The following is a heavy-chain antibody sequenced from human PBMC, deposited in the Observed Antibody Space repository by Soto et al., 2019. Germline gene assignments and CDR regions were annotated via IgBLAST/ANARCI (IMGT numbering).Heavy chain of an antibody. Sequence: ASVKVSCKVSGYSLTELSIHWVRQAPGEGLEWMGGYDLEKGETIYAQKFQGRITMTRDTSRSTVYMELSSLGSDDTAIYYCARSSGGNFGIIIEGSNWFDPWGQGTLVTVSS. CDR2: YDLEKGET. V-gene: IGHV1-24*01. D-gene: IGHD3-3*01. CDR3: ARSSGGNFGIIIEGSNWFDP. J-gene: IGHJ5*02. CDR1: GYSLTELS.